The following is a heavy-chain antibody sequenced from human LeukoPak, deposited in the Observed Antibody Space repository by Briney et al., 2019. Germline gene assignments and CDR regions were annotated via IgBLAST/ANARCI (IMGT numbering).Heavy chain of an antibody. CDR3: AKQFLVGT. CDR1: GFIFTIHA. V-gene: IGHV3-23*01. J-gene: IGHJ5*02. CDR2: INAVDADT. Sequence: PGGSLRLSCAVSGFIFTIHAMTWVRQAPGKGLEYVSTINAVDADTYYADAVKGRFTVSRDNSKNTLYLQMNSLRADDTAVYYCAKQFLVGTCGQGTLVTVSS. D-gene: IGHD3-9*01.